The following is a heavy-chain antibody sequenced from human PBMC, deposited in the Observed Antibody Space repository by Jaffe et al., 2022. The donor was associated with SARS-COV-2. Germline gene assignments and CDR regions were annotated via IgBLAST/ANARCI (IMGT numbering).Heavy chain of an antibody. CDR3: ARKRSGDEFDY. D-gene: IGHD2-21*01. V-gene: IGHV3-48*01. J-gene: IGHJ4*02. CDR1: GFTFSSYS. Sequence: EVQLVESGGGLAQPGGSLRLSCAASGFTFSSYSMNWVRQAPGKGLEWISYIGTSVTNTHYADSVKGRFTISRDNAKNSVYLQMNSLRAEDTAVYHCARKRSGDEFDYWGQGTLVTVSS. CDR2: IGTSVTNT.